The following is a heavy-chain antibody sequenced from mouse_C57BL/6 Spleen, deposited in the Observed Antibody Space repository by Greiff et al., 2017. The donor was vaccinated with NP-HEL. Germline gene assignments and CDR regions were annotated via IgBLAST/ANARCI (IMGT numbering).Heavy chain of an antibody. CDR1: GYTFTDYN. V-gene: IGHV1-22*01. D-gene: IGHD1-1*01. CDR2: INPNNGGT. J-gene: IGHJ4*01. CDR3: ARDYYGSSFPYAMDY. Sequence: EVQLQQSGPELVKPGASVKMSCKASGYTFTDYNMHWVKQSHGKSLEWIGYINPNNGGTSYNQKFKGKATLTVNKSSSTAYMELRSLTSADSAVYYCARDYYGSSFPYAMDYWGQGTSVTVSS.